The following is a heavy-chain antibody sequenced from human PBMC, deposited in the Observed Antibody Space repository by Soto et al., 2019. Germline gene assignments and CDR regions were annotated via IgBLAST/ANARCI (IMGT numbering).Heavy chain of an antibody. D-gene: IGHD3-22*01. CDR1: GYTFTSYG. CDR3: ARGGYFDSSNYLAY. Sequence: ASVKVSCKASGYTFTSYGINWVRQAPGRGLEWMGWINPGNGNTKYSQQFQGRVIIDRDTSASTAYMELSSLRPEDTAVYYCARGGYFDSSNYLAYSGLGTLVTVYS. V-gene: IGHV1-3*01. J-gene: IGHJ4*02. CDR2: INPGNGNT.